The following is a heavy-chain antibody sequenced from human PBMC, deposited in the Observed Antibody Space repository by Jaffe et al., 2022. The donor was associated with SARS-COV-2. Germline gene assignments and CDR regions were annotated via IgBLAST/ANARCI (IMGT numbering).Heavy chain of an antibody. Sequence: QVQLQESGPGLVKPSETLSLTCTVSDYSISGTYYWGWIRQPPGKGLEWIGSMYQSGTTFYNPSLSSRVTISLDTSNNQFFLNLRSVTAADTAVYYCVRDRGVRGEFDSWGQGSLVAVSS. V-gene: IGHV4-38-2*02. CDR1: DYSISGTYY. CDR2: MYQSGTT. D-gene: IGHD3-10*01. J-gene: IGHJ5*01. CDR3: VRDRGVRGEFDS.